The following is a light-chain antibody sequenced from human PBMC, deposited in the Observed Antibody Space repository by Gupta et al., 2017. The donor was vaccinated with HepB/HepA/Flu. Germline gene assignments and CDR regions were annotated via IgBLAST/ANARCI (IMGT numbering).Light chain of an antibody. CDR1: SSDVGDYNS. Sequence: QSALTPPASVSGSPGQSITLSGTATSSDVGDYNSVAWYQQHPGKAPKLLISNFSNRPSGVLNRFSGSKSGNTSSLTIAGLQAEDEADYYCSSFTYTMTLVVFGGGTKVTVL. CDR3: SSFTYTMTLVV. V-gene: IGLV2-14*01. J-gene: IGLJ2*01. CDR2: NFS.